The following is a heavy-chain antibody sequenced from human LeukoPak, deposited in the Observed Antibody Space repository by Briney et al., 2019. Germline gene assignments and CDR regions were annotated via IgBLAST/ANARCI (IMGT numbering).Heavy chain of an antibody. CDR3: ARVGDYYGSVSHYTPFDY. D-gene: IGHD3-10*01. CDR1: GFTFSSYW. CDR2: IKQDGSEK. J-gene: IGHJ4*02. Sequence: GGSLRLSCAASGFTFSSYWMSWVRQAPGKGLEWVANIKQDGSEKYYVDSVKGRFTISRDNAKNSLYLQMNSLRAEDTAVYYCARVGDYYGSVSHYTPFDYWGQGTLVTVSS. V-gene: IGHV3-7*03.